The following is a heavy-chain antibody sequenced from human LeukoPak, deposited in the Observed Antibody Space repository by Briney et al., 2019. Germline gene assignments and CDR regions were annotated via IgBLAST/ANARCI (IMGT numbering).Heavy chain of an antibody. V-gene: IGHV3-23*01. D-gene: IGHD6-13*01. J-gene: IGHJ6*03. CDR2: ISGSGGST. CDR3: AKGDTDKYSSSWYIGAFDYYYYMDV. CDR1: GFTFSSYA. Sequence: GGSLRLSCAAAGFTFSSYAMSWVRKAPGKGLELVSAISGSGGSTYYADSVKGRFTISRDNSKNTLYLQMNSLRAEDTAVYYCAKGDTDKYSSSWYIGAFDYYYYMDVWGKGTTVTVSS.